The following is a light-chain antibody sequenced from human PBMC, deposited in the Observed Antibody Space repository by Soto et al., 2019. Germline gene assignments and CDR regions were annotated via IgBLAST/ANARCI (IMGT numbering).Light chain of an antibody. V-gene: IGKV3-20*01. CDR3: QEYGSSPPGKT. Sequence: EIVLTQSPGTLSLSPGERATLSCRASQSVSSSYLAWYQQKPGQAPRLLIYGASSRATGIPDRFSGSGSGTDFTLTISRLEPEDFAVYYCQEYGSSPPGKTCGQGTKVEIK. J-gene: IGKJ1*01. CDR2: GAS. CDR1: QSVSSSY.